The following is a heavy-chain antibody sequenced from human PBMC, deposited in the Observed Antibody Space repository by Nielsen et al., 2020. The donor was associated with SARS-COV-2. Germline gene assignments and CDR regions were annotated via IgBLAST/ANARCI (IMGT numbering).Heavy chain of an antibody. Sequence: ASVKVSCKASGYTFTSYYIYWVRQAPVQGLEWMGIINPSSGSTSYAQNFQGRVTMTRDKSTSTAYMELSSLRSEDTAVYYCARATDYYYGMDVWGQGTTVTVSS. J-gene: IGHJ6*02. CDR2: INPSSGST. V-gene: IGHV1-46*01. CDR1: GYTFTSYY. CDR3: ARATDYYYGMDV.